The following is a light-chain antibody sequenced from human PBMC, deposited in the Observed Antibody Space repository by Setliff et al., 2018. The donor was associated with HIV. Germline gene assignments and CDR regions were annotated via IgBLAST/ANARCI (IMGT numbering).Light chain of an antibody. CDR2: GNT. V-gene: IGLV1-40*01. J-gene: IGLJ1*01. CDR3: SSYTSSTPLYV. Sequence: QSVLTQPPSVSGAPGQRVTISCTGSSTNIGARYDVHWYQQLPGTAPKLLIYGNTNRPSGVPDRFSGSKSGTSASLAITGLQAEDEADYYCSSYTSSTPLYVFGTGTKVTVL. CDR1: STNIGARYD.